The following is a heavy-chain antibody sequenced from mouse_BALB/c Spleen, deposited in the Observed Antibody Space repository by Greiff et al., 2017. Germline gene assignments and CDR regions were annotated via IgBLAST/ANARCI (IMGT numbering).Heavy chain of an antibody. J-gene: IGHJ4*01. Sequence: VQLQQSGAELVRPGTSVKVSCKASGYAFTNYLIEWVKQRPGQGLEWIGVINPGSGGTNYNEKFKGKATLTADKSSSTAYMQLSSLTSEDSAVYYCARTLGRAMDYWGQGTSVTVSS. CDR3: ARTLGRAMDY. CDR1: GYAFTNYL. V-gene: IGHV1-54*01. CDR2: INPGSGGT.